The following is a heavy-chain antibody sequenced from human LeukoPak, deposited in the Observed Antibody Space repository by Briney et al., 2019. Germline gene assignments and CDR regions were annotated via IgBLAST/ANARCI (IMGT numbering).Heavy chain of an antibody. V-gene: IGHV1-18*01. J-gene: IGHJ6*03. CDR3: ARAGYSGYDLGYMDV. Sequence: ASVKVSCKASGYTFTSYGISWVRHAPGQGLEWMGWISAYNGNTNYAQKLQGRVTMTTDTSTSTAYMELRSLRSDDTAVYYCARAGYSGYDLGYMDVWGKGTTVTISS. D-gene: IGHD5-12*01. CDR2: ISAYNGNT. CDR1: GYTFTSYG.